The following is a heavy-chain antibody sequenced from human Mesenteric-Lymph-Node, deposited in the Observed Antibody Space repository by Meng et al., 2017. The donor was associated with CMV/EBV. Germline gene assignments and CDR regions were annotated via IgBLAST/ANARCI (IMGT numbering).Heavy chain of an antibody. J-gene: IGHJ2*01. D-gene: IGHD3-10*01. CDR3: ARRGIVRGHSGFFDL. V-gene: IGHV4-34*01. Sequence: VDGGSFSGYYWRWIRQPPGKGLEWIGKIDHSGSTSYNPSLKSRVTISVDTSKNQFSLKLSSVTAADTALYYCARRGIVRGHSGFFDLWGRGTLVTVSS. CDR2: IDHSGST. CDR1: GGSFSGYY.